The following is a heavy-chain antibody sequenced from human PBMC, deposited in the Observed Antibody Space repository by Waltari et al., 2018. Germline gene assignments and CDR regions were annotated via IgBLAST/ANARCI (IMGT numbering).Heavy chain of an antibody. V-gene: IGHV3-23*01. Sequence: EVQLLESGGGLVQPGGSLRLSCAASGFTFSSYAMSWVRPAPGKGLEWVSAISGSGGSTYYADSVKGRFTISRDNSKNTLYLQMNSLRAEDTAVYYCAKDFRVSGAYGELYWGQGTLVTVSS. CDR1: GFTFSSYA. D-gene: IGHD4-17*01. CDR2: ISGSGGST. CDR3: AKDFRVSGAYGELY. J-gene: IGHJ4*02.